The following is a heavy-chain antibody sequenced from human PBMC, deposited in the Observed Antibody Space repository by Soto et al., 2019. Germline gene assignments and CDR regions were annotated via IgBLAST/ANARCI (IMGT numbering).Heavy chain of an antibody. D-gene: IGHD3-10*01. V-gene: IGHV1-8*01. Sequence: QVQLVQSGAEVKKPGASVKVSCKASGYTFTSYDINSVRQATGHGLEWMGWMNPNSGNTGYAQKFQGRVTMTRNTSMSTAYMELSSLRSEDTAVYYCARGINYYDSGDDAFDIWGQGTMVTVSS. CDR1: GYTFTSYD. CDR3: ARGINYYDSGDDAFDI. CDR2: MNPNSGNT. J-gene: IGHJ3*02.